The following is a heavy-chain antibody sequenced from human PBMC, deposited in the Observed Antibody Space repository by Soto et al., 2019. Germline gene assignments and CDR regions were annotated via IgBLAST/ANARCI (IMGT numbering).Heavy chain of an antibody. CDR1: GCSISSYY. CDR2: IYYSGST. D-gene: IGHD2-15*01. CDR3: GRAGIRYCSGGSCPNWFDP. J-gene: IGHJ5*02. Sequence: SETLSLTCTVSGCSISSYYWSWIRQPPGKGLEWIGYIYYSGSTNYNPSLKSRVTISVDTSKNQFSLKLSSVTAADTAVYYCGRAGIRYCSGGSCPNWFDPWGQGTLVTVSS. V-gene: IGHV4-59*01.